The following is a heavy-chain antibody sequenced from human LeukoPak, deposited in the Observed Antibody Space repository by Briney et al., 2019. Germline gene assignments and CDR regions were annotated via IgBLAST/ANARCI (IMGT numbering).Heavy chain of an antibody. V-gene: IGHV3-74*01. CDR1: GLTFSSHW. Sequence: PGGSLRLSCAASGLTFSSHWMHWVRQAPGKGLVWVSRITNDGSSTTYADSVKGRLTVSRDNAKNSLYLQMDSLRAEDTAVYYCTRDVTSYGHFDSWGQGTLVTVAS. CDR3: TRDVTSYGHFDS. J-gene: IGHJ4*02. CDR2: ITNDGSST. D-gene: IGHD3-16*01.